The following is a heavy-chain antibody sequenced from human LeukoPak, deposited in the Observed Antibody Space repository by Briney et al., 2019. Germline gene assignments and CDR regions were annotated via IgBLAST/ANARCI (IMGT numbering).Heavy chain of an antibody. D-gene: IGHD3-9*01. CDR2: INRDGSST. V-gene: IGHV3-74*01. CDR3: ARDRETYYDILTGYYTLGDAFDV. CDR1: GFTFSTYW. Sequence: GGSLRLSCAASGFTFSTYWMHWVRQAPGKGLVWVSRINRDGSSTSYADSVKGRFTISRDNAKNTLYLQMNSLRAEDTAVYYCARDRETYYDILTGYYTLGDAFDVWGQGTMVTVSS. J-gene: IGHJ3*01.